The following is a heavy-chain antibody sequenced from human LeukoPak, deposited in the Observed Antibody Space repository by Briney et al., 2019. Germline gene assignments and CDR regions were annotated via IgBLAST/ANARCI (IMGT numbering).Heavy chain of an antibody. J-gene: IGHJ4*02. D-gene: IGHD2-2*02. CDR2: INPKNGGT. CDR1: TYSFTCYY. Sequence: GAAVSVTRSTSTYSFTCYYMDWVWVPPGPGKGRMGWINPKNGGTNYSQKFQGRVTMTRDTSIDTAFMELSNLRADDTAVYYCARAGVVPAAIRSPFDFWGQGTVVTVSS. V-gene: IGHV1-2*02. CDR3: ARAGVVPAAIRSPFDF.